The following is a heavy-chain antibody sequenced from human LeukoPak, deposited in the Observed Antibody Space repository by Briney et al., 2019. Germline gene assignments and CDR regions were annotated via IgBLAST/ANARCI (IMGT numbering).Heavy chain of an antibody. CDR3: AKGGRVYDILTGYYKAYYYYMDV. V-gene: IGHV3-23*01. Sequence: GGSLRLSCAASGFTFSSYAMSWVRQAPGKGLEWVSAISGSGGRTYYADSVKGRFSISRDNSKNTLYLQMNSLRAEDTAVYYCAKGGRVYDILTGYYKAYYYYMDVWGKGTTVTISS. CDR1: GFTFSSYA. CDR2: ISGSGGRT. D-gene: IGHD3-9*01. J-gene: IGHJ6*03.